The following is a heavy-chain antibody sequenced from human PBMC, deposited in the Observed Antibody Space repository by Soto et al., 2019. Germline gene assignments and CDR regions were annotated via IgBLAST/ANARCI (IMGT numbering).Heavy chain of an antibody. J-gene: IGHJ4*02. CDR3: ARGRDAHKNGF. D-gene: IGHD2-8*01. V-gene: IGHV4-31*03. CDR1: GDSISTDDSY. Sequence: QVQLQESGPGLVEPSQTLSLTCTVSGDSISTDDSYCTWIRQHPGKGLEWIGYFYSTGSTSYNPSLTSRVSISVDTSKNQFFLKLNSVTAADTAVYYCARGRDAHKNGFWGQGALVTVSS. CDR2: FYSTGST.